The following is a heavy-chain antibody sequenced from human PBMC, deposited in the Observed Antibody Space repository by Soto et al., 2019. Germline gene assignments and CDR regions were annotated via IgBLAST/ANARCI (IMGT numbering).Heavy chain of an antibody. V-gene: IGHV1-46*01. CDR2: INPSGGSA. Sequence: QVQLVQSGAEVTRPGASVKVSCKASGYSFISHYIHWVRQAPGQGLEWMGFINPSGGSATLAKKFQGRVTMTGDTSPGTVYMELTILRSEDAAVYYCARDYLSSKLSLSYFDFWGQGTLVTVSS. CDR3: ARDYLSSKLSLSYFDF. D-gene: IGHD2-2*01. CDR1: GYSFISHY. J-gene: IGHJ4*02.